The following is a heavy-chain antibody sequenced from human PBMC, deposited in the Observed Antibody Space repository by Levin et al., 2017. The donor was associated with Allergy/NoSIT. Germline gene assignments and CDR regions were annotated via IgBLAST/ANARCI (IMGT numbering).Heavy chain of an antibody. J-gene: IGHJ6*03. CDR3: ARDRIKNERLPSVYYYMDV. Sequence: AGGSLRLSCAASGFTFNSHGMHWVRQAPGKGPEWVAVIWYDGTHKFYADSVKGRFTISRDNSKNTVSLQMNSLRVEDTALYYCARDRIKNERLPSVYYYMDVWGKGTTVTVSS. D-gene: IGHD5-12*01. V-gene: IGHV3-33*01. CDR1: GFTFNSHG. CDR2: IWYDGTHK.